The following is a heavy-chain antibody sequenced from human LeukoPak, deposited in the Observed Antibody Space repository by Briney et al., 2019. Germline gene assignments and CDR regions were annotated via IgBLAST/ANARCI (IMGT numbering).Heavy chain of an antibody. Sequence: SETLSLPCTVSGCSISSSSYYWGWIRQPPGKGLEWIGSIYYSGSTYYNPSLKSRVTISVDTSKNQFSLKLSSVTAADTAVYYCATGLDSSSWYNAGYWGQGTLVTVSS. J-gene: IGHJ4*02. V-gene: IGHV4-39*01. CDR3: ATGLDSSSWYNAGY. CDR1: GCSISSSSYY. CDR2: IYYSGST. D-gene: IGHD6-13*01.